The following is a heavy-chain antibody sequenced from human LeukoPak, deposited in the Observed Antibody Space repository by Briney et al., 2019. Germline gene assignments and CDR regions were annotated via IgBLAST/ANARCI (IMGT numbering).Heavy chain of an antibody. J-gene: IGHJ4*02. V-gene: IGHV3-9*01. CDR3: ALAKTDIVVVPAAMRSYYFDY. CDR2: ISWNSGSI. Sequence: GGSLRLPCAASGFTFDDYAMHWVRQAPGKGLEWVSGISWNSGSIGYADSVKGRFTISRDNAKNSLYLQMNSLRAEDTALYYCALAKTDIVVVPAAMRSYYFDYWGQGTLVTVSS. CDR1: GFTFDDYA. D-gene: IGHD2-2*01.